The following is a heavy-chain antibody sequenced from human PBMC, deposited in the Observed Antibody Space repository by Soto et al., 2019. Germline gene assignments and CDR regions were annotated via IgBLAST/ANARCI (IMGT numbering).Heavy chain of an antibody. D-gene: IGHD6-6*01. CDR3: AGVESSSSLYYYYYGMDV. J-gene: IGHJ6*02. V-gene: IGHV1-69*13. Sequence: SVKVSCKASGGTFSIYAISCVVQSPLQGREWMGGIIPIFGTANYAQKFQGRVTITADESTSTAYMELSSLRSEDTAVYYCAGVESSSSLYYYYYGMDVWGQGTTVTVSS. CDR2: IIPIFGTA. CDR1: GGTFSIYA.